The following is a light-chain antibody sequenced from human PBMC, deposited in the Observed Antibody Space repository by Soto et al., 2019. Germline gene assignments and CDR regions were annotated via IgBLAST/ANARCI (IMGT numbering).Light chain of an antibody. Sequence: ALQLTQSPSSLSASVGDRVTITCRASQGISSALAWYLHKPGRAPRLLIYDASSLQSGVSSRFSGSGSGTDFTLTISSLQPEDFATYYCQQFQSYALTFGGGTKLEIK. CDR1: QGISSA. CDR3: QQFQSYALT. J-gene: IGKJ4*01. CDR2: DAS. V-gene: IGKV1-13*02.